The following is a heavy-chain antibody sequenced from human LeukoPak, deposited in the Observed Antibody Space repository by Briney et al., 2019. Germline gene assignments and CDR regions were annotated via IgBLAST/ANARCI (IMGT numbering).Heavy chain of an antibody. Sequence: PGESLKISCKGSGYSFTSYWIGWVRQMPGKGLEWMGIIYPGDSDTRYSPSFQGQVTISADKSISTAYLQWSSLRASDTAMYYCARRRDLYSGSYYPFDYWGQGTLVTVSS. CDR3: ARRRDLYSGSYYPFDY. J-gene: IGHJ4*02. CDR1: GYSFTSYW. CDR2: IYPGDSDT. D-gene: IGHD1-26*01. V-gene: IGHV5-51*01.